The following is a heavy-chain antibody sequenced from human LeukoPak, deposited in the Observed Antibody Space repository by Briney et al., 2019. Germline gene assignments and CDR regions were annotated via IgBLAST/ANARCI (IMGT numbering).Heavy chain of an antibody. V-gene: IGHV3-11*01. Sequence: GGSLRLSCAASGFSVSSSYMNWARQAPGKGLEWVSYISSSGSTIYYADSVKGRFTISRDNAKNSLYLQMNSLRAEDTAVYYCARSYYDFWSGYLYYYGMDVWGQGTTVTVSS. CDR2: ISSSGSTI. CDR3: ARSYYDFWSGYLYYYGMDV. J-gene: IGHJ6*02. CDR1: GFSVSSSY. D-gene: IGHD3-3*01.